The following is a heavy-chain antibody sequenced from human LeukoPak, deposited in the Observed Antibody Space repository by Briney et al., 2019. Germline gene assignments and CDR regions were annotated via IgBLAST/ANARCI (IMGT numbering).Heavy chain of an antibody. J-gene: IGHJ4*02. CDR3: ARICSTTDCLISA. Sequence: GGSLRLSCVASGFTFSRYWMHWVRQAPGKGLVWVSRINSDGSYTSYADFVKGRFTISRDNAKNTVYLQMSSLRAEDTAVYYCARICSTTDCLISAWGQGTLVTVSS. D-gene: IGHD2-2*01. V-gene: IGHV3-74*01. CDR2: INSDGSYT. CDR1: GFTFSRYW.